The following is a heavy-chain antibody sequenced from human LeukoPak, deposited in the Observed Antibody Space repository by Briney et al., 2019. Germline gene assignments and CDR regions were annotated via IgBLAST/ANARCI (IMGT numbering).Heavy chain of an antibody. CDR3: ARYLGKCHGSGTPRMDV. CDR1: GYTFTNYG. Sequence: GASVKVSCRASGYTFTNYGINWVRQAPAQGLEWMGWITVYNGNIKYAQNLHGRVTMTTDTSTNTMYMELRSLRSDDTAVYYCARYLGKCHGSGTPRMDVWGQGTTVTVSS. V-gene: IGHV1-18*01. D-gene: IGHD3-10*01. J-gene: IGHJ6*01. CDR2: ITVYNGNI.